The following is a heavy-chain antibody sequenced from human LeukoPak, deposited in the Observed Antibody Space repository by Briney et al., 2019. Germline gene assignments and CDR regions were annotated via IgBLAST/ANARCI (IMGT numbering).Heavy chain of an antibody. Sequence: GGSLRLSCAASGFSFSSYGMHWVRQAPGKGLEWVAVIWYDGSKKYYADSVKGRFTISRDNSKNTLYLQMNSLRAEDTAVYYCARGYYAMDVWGQGTTVTVSS. V-gene: IGHV3-33*01. J-gene: IGHJ6*02. CDR2: IWYDGSKK. CDR1: GFSFSSYG. CDR3: ARGYYAMDV.